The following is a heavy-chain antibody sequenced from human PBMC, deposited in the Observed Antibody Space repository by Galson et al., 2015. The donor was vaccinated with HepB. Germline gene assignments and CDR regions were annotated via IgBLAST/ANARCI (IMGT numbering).Heavy chain of an antibody. V-gene: IGHV1-69*10. CDR1: GGTFSSYA. CDR2: IIPILGIA. J-gene: IGHJ6*03. CDR3: ARNWNEYYYYYMDV. Sequence: SVKVSCKASGGTFSSYAISWVRQAPGQGLEWMGGIIPILGIANYAQKFQGRVTITADKSTSTAYMELSSLRSEDTAVYYCARNWNEYYYYYMDVWGKGTTVTVSS. D-gene: IGHD1-1*01.